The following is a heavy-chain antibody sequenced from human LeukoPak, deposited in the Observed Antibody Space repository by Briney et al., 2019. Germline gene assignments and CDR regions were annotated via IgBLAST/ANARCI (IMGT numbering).Heavy chain of an antibody. CDR2: IYTSGST. CDR1: GGSISSYY. V-gene: IGHV4-4*07. J-gene: IGHJ4*02. D-gene: IGHD3/OR15-3a*01. CDR3: AREPRTGRGYYFDY. Sequence: SETLSLTCTVSGGSISSYYWSWIRQPAGKGLEWIGRIYTSGSTNYNPSLKSRVTMSVDTSKIQFSLKLSSVTAADTAVYYCAREPRTGRGYYFDYWGQGTLVTVSS.